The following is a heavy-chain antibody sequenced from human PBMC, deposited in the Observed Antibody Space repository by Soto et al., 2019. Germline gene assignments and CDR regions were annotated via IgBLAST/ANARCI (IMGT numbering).Heavy chain of an antibody. Sequence: QVQLVQSGAEVKKPGSSVKVSCKASGGTFSSYAISWVRQAPGQGLEWMGGIIPVFGTANYAQKFQGRVTITADESTSTDYMELSSLRSEDTAVYYCARLLMGYATNWYFDLWGRGTLVTVSS. J-gene: IGHJ2*01. V-gene: IGHV1-69*01. CDR2: IIPVFGTA. CDR1: GGTFSSYA. CDR3: ARLLMGYATNWYFDL. D-gene: IGHD2-8*01.